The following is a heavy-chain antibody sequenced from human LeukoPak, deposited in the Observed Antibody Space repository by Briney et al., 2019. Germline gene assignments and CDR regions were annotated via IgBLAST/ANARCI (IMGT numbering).Heavy chain of an antibody. D-gene: IGHD3-3*01. CDR2: INHSGST. Sequence: SETLSLTCAVYGGSFSGYYWSWIRQPPGKGLEWSGEINHSGSTNYNPSLKSRVTISVDTSKNQFSLKLSSVTAADTAVYYCARHGAAIFGVVISDAFDIWGQGTMVTVSS. CDR1: GGSFSGYY. V-gene: IGHV4-34*01. CDR3: ARHGAAIFGVVISDAFDI. J-gene: IGHJ3*02.